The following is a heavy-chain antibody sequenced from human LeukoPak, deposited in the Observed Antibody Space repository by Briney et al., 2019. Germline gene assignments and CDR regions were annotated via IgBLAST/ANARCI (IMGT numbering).Heavy chain of an antibody. J-gene: IGHJ4*02. CDR2: IIPILGTA. V-gene: IGHV1-69*05. CDR1: GGTFSSYA. CDR3: ARVRQYVLRFLEWLFLDY. D-gene: IGHD3-3*01. Sequence: ASVKVSCKASGGTFSSYAISWVRQAPGQGLEWMGGIIPILGTANYAQKFQGRVTITTDESTSTAYMELSSLRSEDTAVYYCARVRQYVLRFLEWLFLDYWGQGTLVTVSS.